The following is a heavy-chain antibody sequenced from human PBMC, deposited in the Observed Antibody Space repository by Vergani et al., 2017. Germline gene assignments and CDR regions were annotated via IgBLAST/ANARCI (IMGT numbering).Heavy chain of an antibody. CDR3: ARDQRYCSGGSCYPANGRFDY. J-gene: IGHJ4*02. V-gene: IGHV3-66*02. D-gene: IGHD2-15*01. CDR1: GFTVSSNY. CDR2: IYSGGST. Sequence: EVQLVESGGGLVQPGGSLRLSCAASGFTVSSNYMSWVRQAPGKGLEWVSVIYSGGSTYYADSVKGRFTSSRDNSKNTLYLQRNSLRAEDTAVYYCARDQRYCSGGSCYPANGRFDYWGQGTLVTVSS.